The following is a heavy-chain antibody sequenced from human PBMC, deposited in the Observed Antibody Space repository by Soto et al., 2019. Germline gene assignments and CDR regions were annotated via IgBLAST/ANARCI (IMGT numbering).Heavy chain of an antibody. CDR3: ARGHCSSTSCYYYYYYMDV. V-gene: IGHV1-8*01. J-gene: IGHJ6*03. Sequence: QVQLVQSGAEVKKPGASVKVSCKASGYTFTSYDINWVRQATGQGLEWIGWMNPNSGNTGYAQKFQGRVTMTRNTSISTAYMELSSLRSEDTAVYYCARGHCSSTSCYYYYYYMDVWGKGTTVTVSS. D-gene: IGHD2-2*01. CDR2: MNPNSGNT. CDR1: GYTFTSYD.